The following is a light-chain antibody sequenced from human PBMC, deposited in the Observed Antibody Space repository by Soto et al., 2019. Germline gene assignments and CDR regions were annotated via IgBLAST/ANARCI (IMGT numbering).Light chain of an antibody. J-gene: IGLJ2*01. CDR1: TSDIGSYNL. CDR2: EGN. V-gene: IGLV2-14*02. CDR3: SSYTSSSALI. Sequence: QSALTRPASLSGSPRQSITISCTGSTSDIGSYNLVSWYQQHPGKAPKLMIYEGNKRPSGVSNRFSGSRSGNTASLTISGLQAEDEADYYCSSYTSSSALIFGGGTKVTGL.